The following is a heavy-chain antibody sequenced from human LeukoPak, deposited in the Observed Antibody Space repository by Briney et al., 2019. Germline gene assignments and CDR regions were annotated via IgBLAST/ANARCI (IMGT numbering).Heavy chain of an antibody. J-gene: IGHJ4*02. Sequence: GSLRLSCAASGFTVSSNYMSWIRQPPGKGLEWIGEINHSGSTNYNPSLKSRVTISVDTSKNQFSLKLSSVTAADTAVYYCARGSPTGDYWGQGTLVTVSS. V-gene: IGHV4-34*01. CDR3: ARGSPTGDY. CDR2: INHSGST. CDR1: GFTVSSNY. D-gene: IGHD1-14*01.